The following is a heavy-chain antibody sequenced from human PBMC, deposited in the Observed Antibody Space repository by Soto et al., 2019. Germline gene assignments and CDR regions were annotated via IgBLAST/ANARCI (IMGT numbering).Heavy chain of an antibody. V-gene: IGHV4-34*01. CDR1: GGSFSGYY. D-gene: IGHD3-3*01. J-gene: IGHJ6*02. CDR2: INHSGST. Sequence: SETLSLTCAVCGGSFSGYYGSGIRQHPGKGLEWIGEINHSGSTNYNPSLKSRVTISVDTSKNQFSLKLSSVTAAGTAVYYCARGGYDFWSGYQVYYYYYGMDVWGQGTTVTV. CDR3: ARGGYDFWSGYQVYYYYYGMDV.